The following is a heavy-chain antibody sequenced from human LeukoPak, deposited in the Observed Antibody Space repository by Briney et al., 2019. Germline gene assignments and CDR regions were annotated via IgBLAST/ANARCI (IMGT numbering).Heavy chain of an antibody. CDR2: ITGSSIYI. Sequence: GGSLRLSCAASGFTFSTYNMNWVRQAPGKGLEWVSSITGSSIYIYYADSVKGRFTISRDNAKNSLYLQMNSLRAEDTAVYYCATTPREYCSTTICYGRVYWGQGTLVTVSS. D-gene: IGHD2-2*01. V-gene: IGHV3-21*01. J-gene: IGHJ4*02. CDR3: ATTPREYCSTTICYGRVY. CDR1: GFTFSTYN.